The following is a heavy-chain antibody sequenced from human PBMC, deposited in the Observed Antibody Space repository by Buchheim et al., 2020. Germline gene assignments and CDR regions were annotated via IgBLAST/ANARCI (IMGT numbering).Heavy chain of an antibody. J-gene: IGHJ6*02. CDR1: GYTFTSYY. V-gene: IGHV1-46*03. CDR3: ARAPGRVGATTAPDYYGMDV. D-gene: IGHD1-26*01. CDR2: INPSGGST. Sequence: QVQLVQSGAEVKKPGASVKVSCKASGYTFTSYYMHWVRQAPGQGLEWMGIINPSGGSTSYAQKFQGRVTMTRDTSTSPVYMELSSLRSEDTAVYYCARAPGRVGATTAPDYYGMDVWGQGTT.